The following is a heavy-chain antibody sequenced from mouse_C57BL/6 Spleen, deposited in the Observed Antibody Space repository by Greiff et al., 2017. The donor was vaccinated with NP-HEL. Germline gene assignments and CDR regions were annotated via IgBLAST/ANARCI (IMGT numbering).Heavy chain of an antibody. CDR2: INYDGSST. CDR1: GFTFSDYY. D-gene: IGHD2-4*01. V-gene: IGHV5-16*01. CDR3: ARDQNYDYDGYFDV. J-gene: IGHJ1*03. Sequence: EVQRVESEGGLVQPGSSMKLSCTASGFTFSDYYMAWVRQVPEKGLEWVANINYDGSSTYYLDSLKSRFIISRDNAKNILYLQMSSLKSEDTATYYCARDQNYDYDGYFDVWGTGTTVTVSS.